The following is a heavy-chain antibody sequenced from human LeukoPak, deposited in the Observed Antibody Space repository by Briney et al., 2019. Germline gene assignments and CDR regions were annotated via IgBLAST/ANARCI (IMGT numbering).Heavy chain of an antibody. CDR1: GYSISTGYY. Sequence: SETLSLTCTVSGYSISTGYYWGWIRQPPGKGLEWIGTIYHSGSTYYNPSLKSRFTISIDTSRNQFSLKLSSVTAADTAVYYCARVSFNGRNDYWGQGTLVTVSS. V-gene: IGHV4-38-2*02. J-gene: IGHJ4*02. CDR2: IYHSGST. CDR3: ARVSFNGRNDY.